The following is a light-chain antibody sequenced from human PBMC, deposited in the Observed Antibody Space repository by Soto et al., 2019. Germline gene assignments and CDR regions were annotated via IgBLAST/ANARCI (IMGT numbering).Light chain of an antibody. Sequence: QYALTQPSSVSGSPGQSITISCTGTSSDVGGYNHVSWYQQHPGKAPKLIIYEVRNRPSGVSNRLSGSKSGNTASLTISGLQADDEADYYCCSYTSSSIRVFGGGTK. CDR2: EVR. CDR3: CSYTSSSIRV. CDR1: SSDVGGYNH. V-gene: IGLV2-14*01. J-gene: IGLJ3*02.